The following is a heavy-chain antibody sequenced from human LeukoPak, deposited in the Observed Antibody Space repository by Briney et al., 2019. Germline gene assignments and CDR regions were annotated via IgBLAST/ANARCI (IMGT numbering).Heavy chain of an antibody. CDR3: AKELYYYDSSGYFDY. CDR2: ISYDGSNK. J-gene: IGHJ4*02. V-gene: IGHV3-30*18. D-gene: IGHD3-22*01. CDR1: GFTFSSYG. Sequence: GGSLRLSCAASGFTFSSYGMRWVRQAPGKGLEWVAVISYDGSNKYYADSVKGRFTISRDNSKNTLYLQMNSLRAEDTAVYYCAKELYYYDSSGYFDYWGQGTLVTVSS.